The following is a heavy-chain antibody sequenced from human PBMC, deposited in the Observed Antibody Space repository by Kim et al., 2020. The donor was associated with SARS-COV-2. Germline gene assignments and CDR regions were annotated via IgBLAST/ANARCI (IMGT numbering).Heavy chain of an antibody. Sequence: SETLSLTCTVSGGSISSYYWSWIRQPPGKGLEWIGYIYYSGSTNYNPSLKSRVTISVDTSKNQFSLKLSSVTAADTAVYYCARAFQGYYGSVSKYNWFDPWGQGTLVTVSS. J-gene: IGHJ5*02. D-gene: IGHD3-10*01. CDR2: IYYSGST. V-gene: IGHV4-59*13. CDR1: GGSISSYY. CDR3: ARAFQGYYGSVSKYNWFDP.